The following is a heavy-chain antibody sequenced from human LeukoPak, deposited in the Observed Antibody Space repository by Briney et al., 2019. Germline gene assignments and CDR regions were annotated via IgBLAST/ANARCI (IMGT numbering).Heavy chain of an antibody. Sequence: PGGSLRLSCAASGFTFDDYAMHWVRQAPGKGLEWVSGISWNSGSIGYADSVKGRFTISRDNAKNFLYLQMNSLRAEDTALYYCAKNGKQQLEDYYYYGMDVWGQGTTVTVSS. CDR3: AKNGKQQLEDYYYYGMDV. CDR2: ISWNSGSI. CDR1: GFTFDDYA. D-gene: IGHD6-13*01. V-gene: IGHV3-9*01. J-gene: IGHJ6*02.